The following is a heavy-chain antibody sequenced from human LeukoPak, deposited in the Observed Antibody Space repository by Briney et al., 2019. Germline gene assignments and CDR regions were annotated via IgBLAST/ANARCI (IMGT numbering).Heavy chain of an antibody. CDR3: AKPRLRYFDWLSSLDY. V-gene: IGHV3-43*01. D-gene: IGHD3-9*01. Sequence: GGSLRLSCAASGFVFEDYTMHWVRQAPGKGLEWVSVITWDGESTYYADSVKGRFTISRDNSKKSLHLQMNSLRTEDTALYYCAKPRLRYFDWLSSLDYWGQGTLVTVSS. CDR1: GFVFEDYT. J-gene: IGHJ4*02. CDR2: ITWDGEST.